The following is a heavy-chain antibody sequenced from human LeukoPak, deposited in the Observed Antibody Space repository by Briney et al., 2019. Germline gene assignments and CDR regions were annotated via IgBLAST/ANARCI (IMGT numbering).Heavy chain of an antibody. CDR1: GGSISSYY. J-gene: IGHJ4*02. Sequence: SETLSLTCTVSGGSISSYYWSWIRQPAGKGLEWIGRIYTSGSNNYNPSLNSRVTMSVDTSKNQFSLKLSSVTAADTAAYYCARDSYCSSTSGYTGVYYFDYWGQGTLVTVSS. CDR3: ARDSYCSSTSGYTGVYYFDY. V-gene: IGHV4-4*07. CDR2: IYTSGSN. D-gene: IGHD2-2*02.